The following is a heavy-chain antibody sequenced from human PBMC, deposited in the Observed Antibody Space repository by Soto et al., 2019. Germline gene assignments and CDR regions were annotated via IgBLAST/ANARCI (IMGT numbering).Heavy chain of an antibody. V-gene: IGHV3-23*01. D-gene: IGHD3-3*01. CDR3: AKQLRFKMGSGARDGFQH. Sequence: GGSLRLSCAASGFTFSSYAMSWVRQAPGKGLEWVSAISGSGGSTYYADSVKGRFTISRDNSKNTLYLQMNSLRAEDTAVYYCAKQLRFKMGSGARDGFQHWGQGTLVTVSS. CDR1: GFTFSSYA. CDR2: ISGSGGST. J-gene: IGHJ1*01.